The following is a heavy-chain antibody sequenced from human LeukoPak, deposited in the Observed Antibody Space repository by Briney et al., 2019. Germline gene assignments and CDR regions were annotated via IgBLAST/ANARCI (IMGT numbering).Heavy chain of an antibody. CDR2: IIPIFGTA. V-gene: IGHV1-69*13. CDR3: AGDRGDDLRAYYYGMDV. CDR1: GGTFSSYA. J-gene: IGHJ6*02. D-gene: IGHD2-21*02. Sequence: SVKVSCKASGGTFSSYAISWVRQAPGQGLEWMGGIIPIFGTANYAQKFQGRVTITADESTSTAYMELSSLRSEDTAVYYCAGDRGDDLRAYYYGMDVWGQGTTVTVSS.